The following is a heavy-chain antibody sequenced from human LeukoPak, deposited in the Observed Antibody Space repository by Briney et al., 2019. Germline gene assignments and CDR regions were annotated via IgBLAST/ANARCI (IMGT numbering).Heavy chain of an antibody. J-gene: IGHJ4*02. CDR1: GFTFSSYA. CDR2: IAVTGGT. Sequence: PGGSLRLSCAVSGFTFSSYAMHWVRQAPGKGLEWVSAIAVTGGTYHADSVRGRLTISRDSSKNTLYLQMSSLRAEDAGVYYCAKAPVTTCSGTFCYPFDYWGQGTLVTVSS. D-gene: IGHD2-15*01. V-gene: IGHV3-23*01. CDR3: AKAPVTTCSGTFCYPFDY.